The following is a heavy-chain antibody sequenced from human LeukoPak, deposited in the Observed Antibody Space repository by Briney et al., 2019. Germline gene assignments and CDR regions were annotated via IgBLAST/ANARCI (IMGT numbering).Heavy chain of an antibody. J-gene: IGHJ4*02. Sequence: SETLSLTCTVSGGSISSYYWSWIRQPAGKGLEWIGRIYTSGSTNYNPSLKSRVTMSVDTSKNQFSLKLSSVTAADTAVYYCARALRATTYYYDSSGYYYFDYWGQGTLVTVSS. CDR1: GGSISSYY. CDR2: IYTSGST. D-gene: IGHD3-22*01. CDR3: ARALRATTYYYDSSGYYYFDY. V-gene: IGHV4-4*07.